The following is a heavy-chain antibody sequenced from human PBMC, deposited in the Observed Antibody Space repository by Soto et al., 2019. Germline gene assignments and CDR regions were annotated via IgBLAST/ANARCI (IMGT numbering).Heavy chain of an antibody. D-gene: IGHD3-22*01. J-gene: IGHJ4*02. V-gene: IGHV1-8*01. CDR3: ARGLPGGSCYNF. CDR1: GYTFTDFD. CDR2: VNPKRGNT. Sequence: QVQLVQSGAEVKKPGASVKVSCKASGYTFTDFDINWVRQATGQGLEWMGWVNPKRGNTGYAPKFQGRVNMTRDTYTNTVYMEVSSLRSEDSAVYYCARGLPGGSCYNFWGQGTLVTVSS.